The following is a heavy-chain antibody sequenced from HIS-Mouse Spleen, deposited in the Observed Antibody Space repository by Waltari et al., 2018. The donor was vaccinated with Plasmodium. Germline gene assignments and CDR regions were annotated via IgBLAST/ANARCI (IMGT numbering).Heavy chain of an antibody. J-gene: IGHJ4*02. D-gene: IGHD6-13*01. Sequence: EVQLVESGGGLVQPGGSLRLSCAACGFTFSSYSMNWVRQAPGKGLEWVSSISSSSSYIYYADSVKGRFTISRDNAKNSLYLQMNSLRAEDTAVYYCARDRSAAALLGYWGQGTLVTVSS. CDR1: GFTFSSYS. V-gene: IGHV3-21*01. CDR3: ARDRSAAALLGY. CDR2: ISSSSSYI.